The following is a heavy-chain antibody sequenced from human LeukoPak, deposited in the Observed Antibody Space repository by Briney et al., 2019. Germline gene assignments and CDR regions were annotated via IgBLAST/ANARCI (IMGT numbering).Heavy chain of an antibody. CDR3: ARHQLREVGTAFDY. CDR2: IYYSGST. D-gene: IGHD5-24*01. J-gene: IGHJ4*02. CDR1: GGSISSYY. Sequence: PSETLSLTCTVSGGSISSYYWSWIRQPPGKGLEWIRYIYYSGSTNYNPSLKSRVTISVDTSKNQFSLKLSSVTAADTAVYYCARHQLREVGTAFDYWGQGTLVTVSS. V-gene: IGHV4-59*08.